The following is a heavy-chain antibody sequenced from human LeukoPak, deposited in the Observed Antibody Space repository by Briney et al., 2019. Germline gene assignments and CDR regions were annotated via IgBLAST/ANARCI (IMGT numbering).Heavy chain of an antibody. CDR2: ISSGSGYK. D-gene: IGHD1-26*01. CDR3: ASAGGNDY. V-gene: IGHV3-21*01. Sequence: PGGSLRLSCAASGFIFSNYNMNWVRQAPGKGLEWVSSISSGSGYKYYADSVKGRFTISRDNAENSLYLQMNSLRDEDTAVYYCASAGGNDYWGQGTLVTVYS. J-gene: IGHJ4*02. CDR1: GFIFSNYN.